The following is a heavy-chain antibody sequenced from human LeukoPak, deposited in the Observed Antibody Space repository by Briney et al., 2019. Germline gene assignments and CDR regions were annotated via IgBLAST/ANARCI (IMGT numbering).Heavy chain of an antibody. CDR1: GYTFTGYY. CDR3: ATHSSGYYYVNPLWQH. J-gene: IGHJ1*01. CDR2: INPNSGGT. D-gene: IGHD3-22*01. Sequence: GASVKVSCKASGYTFTGYYMHWVRQAPGQGLEWMGGINPNSGGTNYAQKFQGRITMTEDTSTDTAYMELSSLRSEDTAVYYCATHSSGYYYVNPLWQHWGQGTLVTVSS. V-gene: IGHV1-2*02.